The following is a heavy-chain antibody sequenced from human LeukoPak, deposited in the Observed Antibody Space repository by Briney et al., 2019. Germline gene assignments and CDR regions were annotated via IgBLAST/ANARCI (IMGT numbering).Heavy chain of an antibody. CDR3: LRGDRRDY. V-gene: IGHV3-30*02. J-gene: IGHJ4*02. Sequence: GGSLRLSCAASGFTFSGSGMHWVRQAPGKGLEWVAFIRYHGSDKFYADSVKGRFIISRDNAKNSLYLQMNSLRVEDTAVYYCLRGDRRDYWGQGTLVTVSS. CDR1: GFTFSGSG. CDR2: IRYHGSDK.